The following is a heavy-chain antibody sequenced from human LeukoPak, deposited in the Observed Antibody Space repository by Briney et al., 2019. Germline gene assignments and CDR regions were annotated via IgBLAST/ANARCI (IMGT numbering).Heavy chain of an antibody. D-gene: IGHD2-2*01. J-gene: IGHJ4*02. CDR3: ARSVKWSSTSCYDF. Sequence: GRSLRLSCAASGFTFSSYAMHWVRQAPGKGLEYVSAITSNGGITYYANSVKGRFTISRDNSKNTLYLQMGSLRADDMAVYYCARSVKWSSTSCYDFWGQGTLVTVSS. V-gene: IGHV3-64*01. CDR2: ITSNGGIT. CDR1: GFTFSSYA.